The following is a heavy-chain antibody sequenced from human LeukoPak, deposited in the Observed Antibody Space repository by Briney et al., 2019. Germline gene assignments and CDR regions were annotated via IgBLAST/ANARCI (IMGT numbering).Heavy chain of an antibody. CDR3: ATKVGGYDILTGYYIFDY. V-gene: IGHV3-23*01. J-gene: IGHJ4*02. D-gene: IGHD3-9*01. CDR2: ISGSGGST. CDR1: GFTFSSYA. Sequence: GGSLRLSRAASGFTFSSYAMSWVRQAPGKGLEWVSAISGSGGSTYYADSVKGRFTVSRDNSKNTLCLQMNSLGAEDTAVYYCATKVGGYDILTGYYIFDYWGQGTLVAVSS.